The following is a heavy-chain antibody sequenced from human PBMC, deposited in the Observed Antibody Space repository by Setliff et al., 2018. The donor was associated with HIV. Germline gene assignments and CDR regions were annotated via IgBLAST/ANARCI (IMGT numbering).Heavy chain of an antibody. J-gene: IGHJ4*02. Sequence: PSETLSLTCTVSGGSISSNSYYWGWFRQPPGKGLEWIGTIYYSGNTYYDPSLKSRVTISVDTSKNQFSLKLTSVTASDTAVYYCARAAAGNTGPFDLWGQGSPVTVSS. CDR3: ARAAAGNTGPFDL. CDR1: GGSISSNSYY. CDR2: IYYSGNT. D-gene: IGHD4-17*01. V-gene: IGHV4-39*07.